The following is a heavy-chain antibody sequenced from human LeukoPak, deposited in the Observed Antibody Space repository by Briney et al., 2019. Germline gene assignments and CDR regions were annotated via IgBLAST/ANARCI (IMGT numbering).Heavy chain of an antibody. CDR2: INPNSGGT. CDR1: GYTFTGYY. J-gene: IGHJ4*01. CDR3: AREVGYSSGWADY. Sequence: ASVKVSCKASGYTFTGYYMHWVRQAPGQGLEWMGWINPNSGGTNYAQKFQGRVTMTRDTSISTAYMELSRLRSDDTAVYYCAREVGYSSGWADYWGHGTLVTVSS. V-gene: IGHV1-2*02. D-gene: IGHD6-19*01.